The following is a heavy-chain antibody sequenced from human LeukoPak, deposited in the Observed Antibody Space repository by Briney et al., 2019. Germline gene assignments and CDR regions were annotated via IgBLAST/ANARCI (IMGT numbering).Heavy chain of an antibody. CDR2: IYYSGST. J-gene: IGHJ4*02. CDR3: ARGLGGSYLYYFDY. CDR1: GGSISSSSYY. Sequence: EPSETLSLTCTVSGGSISSSSYYWGWIRQPPVKGLEWFGSIYYSGSTYYNPSLKSRVTISVDTPKNQFSLKLSSVTAADTAVYYCARGLGGSYLYYFDYWGQGTLVTVSS. D-gene: IGHD1-26*01. V-gene: IGHV4-39*01.